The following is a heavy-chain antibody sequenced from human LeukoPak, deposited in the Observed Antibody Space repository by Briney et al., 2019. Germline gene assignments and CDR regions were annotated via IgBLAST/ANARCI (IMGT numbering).Heavy chain of an antibody. V-gene: IGHV1-69*04. Sequence: SVKVSCKASGGTFSSYAISWVRQAPGQGLEWMGRIIPILGIANYAQKFQGRVTITADKSTSTAYMELSSLRSEDTAVYYCARGHENYYYYYGMDVWGQGTTVTASS. CDR2: IIPILGIA. CDR1: GGTFSSYA. J-gene: IGHJ6*02. CDR3: ARGHENYYYYYGMDV.